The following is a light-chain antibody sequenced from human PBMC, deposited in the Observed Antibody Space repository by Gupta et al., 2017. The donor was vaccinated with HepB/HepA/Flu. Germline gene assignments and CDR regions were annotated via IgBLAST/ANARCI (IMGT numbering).Light chain of an antibody. V-gene: IGLV2-14*03. CDR2: DVS. Sequence: QSALTQPASASGFPGQPIITTCSGTSSDVGGYNCVSWYQQHPGKAPKLLIYDVSNRPSGISNRFSGSKSGNTASLTISGLQAEDEADYYCSSYTTSATLVVFGGGTKLTVL. CDR1: SSDVGGYNC. CDR3: SSYTTSATLVV. J-gene: IGLJ2*01.